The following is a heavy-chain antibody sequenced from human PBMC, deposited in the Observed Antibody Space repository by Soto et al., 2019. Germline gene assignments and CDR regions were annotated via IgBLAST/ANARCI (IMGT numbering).Heavy chain of an antibody. CDR3: ARSPPGNYYYYGMDV. CDR2: IYSGGRT. Sequence: PGGSLRLSCAASGFTVSRNYMSWVRQAPGKGLEWVSVIYSGGRTYYADSVKGRFTISRDNTNNTVYLQMSSLRADDTAVYYCARSPPGNYYYYGMDVWGQGTTVTVSS. J-gene: IGHJ6*02. D-gene: IGHD1-26*01. V-gene: IGHV3-53*01. CDR1: GFTVSRNY.